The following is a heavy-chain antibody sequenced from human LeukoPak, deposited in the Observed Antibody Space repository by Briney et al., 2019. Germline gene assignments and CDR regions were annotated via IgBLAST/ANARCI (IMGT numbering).Heavy chain of an antibody. CDR1: RFTFSNYA. CDR3: ARGGITMARGVPLFDY. V-gene: IGHV3-23*01. D-gene: IGHD3-10*01. Sequence: GGSLRLSCAASRFTFSNYAMNWVRQAPGKGLEWVSGISGSGISTYYADSVKGRFTISRDNSKNSLYLQMNSLRAEDTAVYYCARGGITMARGVPLFDYWGQGTLVTVSS. CDR2: ISGSGIST. J-gene: IGHJ4*02.